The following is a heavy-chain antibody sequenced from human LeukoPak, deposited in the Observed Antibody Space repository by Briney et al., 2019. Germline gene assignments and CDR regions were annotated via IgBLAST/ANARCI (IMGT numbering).Heavy chain of an antibody. J-gene: IGHJ6*02. CDR3: ARDGYGGYTSGYDYGMDV. CDR1: GFTVSSNY. CDR2: IYSGGST. D-gene: IGHD4-17*01. Sequence: GGSLRLSCAASGFTVSSNYMSWVRQAPGKGLEWVSVIYSGGSTYYADSVKGRFTISRDNSKNTLYLQMNSLRVEDTAVYYCARDGYGGYTSGYDYGMDVWGQGTTVTVSS. V-gene: IGHV3-66*01.